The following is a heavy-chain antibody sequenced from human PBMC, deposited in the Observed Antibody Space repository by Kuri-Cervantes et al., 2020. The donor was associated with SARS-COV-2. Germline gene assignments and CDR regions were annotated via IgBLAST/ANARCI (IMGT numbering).Heavy chain of an antibody. CDR3: ARGPHCSSTSCNRDY. V-gene: IGHV4-31*02. J-gene: IGHJ4*02. CDR2: IYSSGST. D-gene: IGHD2-2*01. Sequence: SCTVSGGSISSGGYFWSWIRQHPGKGLEWIGYIYSSGSTYYSPSLKSRVTISIDTSKNQFSLNLTSVTAADTAVYYCARGPHCSSTSCNRDYWGQGTLVTVSS. CDR1: GGSISSGGYF.